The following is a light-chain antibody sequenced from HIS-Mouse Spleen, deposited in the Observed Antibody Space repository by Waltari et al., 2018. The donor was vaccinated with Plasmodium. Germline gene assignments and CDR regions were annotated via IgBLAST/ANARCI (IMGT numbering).Light chain of an antibody. Sequence: DIQMTQSPSSLSASVGDRVTITCRASQSISSYLNWYQQKPGKAPKLLIYAASSLQSGVPSRFSGSGSGTDFTLTISSLQPEDFATYNCQQSYSTWTFGQWTKVEIK. CDR3: QQSYSTWT. V-gene: IGKV1-39*01. J-gene: IGKJ1*01. CDR1: QSISSY. CDR2: AAS.